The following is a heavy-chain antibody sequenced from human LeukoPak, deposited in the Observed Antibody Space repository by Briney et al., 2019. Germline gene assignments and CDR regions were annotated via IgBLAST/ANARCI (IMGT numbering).Heavy chain of an antibody. Sequence: GGSLRLSCAASGFTFSSYDMHWVRQATGKGLEWVSAIGTAGDTYYPGSVKGRFTISRENAKNSLYLQMNSLRAGDTAVYYCARDRSRGFGELLIDYWGQGTLVTVSS. CDR3: ARDRSRGFGELLIDY. D-gene: IGHD3-10*01. V-gene: IGHV3-13*01. CDR2: IGTAGDT. CDR1: GFTFSSYD. J-gene: IGHJ4*02.